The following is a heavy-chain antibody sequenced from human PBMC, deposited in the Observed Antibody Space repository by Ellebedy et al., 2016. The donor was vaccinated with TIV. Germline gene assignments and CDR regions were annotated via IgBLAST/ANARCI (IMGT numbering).Heavy chain of an antibody. CDR3: ARGWFGVYSGTDV. J-gene: IGHJ6*02. D-gene: IGHD3-10*01. CDR2: INQDGSEK. CDR1: GLTFSSYT. Sequence: PGGSLRLSCAASGLTFSSYTMSWVRQAPGKGLEWVANINQDGSEKNSVDSVKGRFTISRDNAKNSLYLQMNSLRAEDTAVYYCARGWFGVYSGTDVWGQGTTVTVSS. V-gene: IGHV3-7*03.